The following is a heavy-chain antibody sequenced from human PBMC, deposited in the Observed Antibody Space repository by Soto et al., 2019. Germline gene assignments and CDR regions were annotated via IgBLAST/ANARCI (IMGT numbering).Heavy chain of an antibody. V-gene: IGHV3-9*01. J-gene: IGHJ2*01. CDR1: GVAFVDYV. D-gene: IGHD2-15*01. CDR2: ISWNSGSM. CDR3: AKDMVEVVATWWYFDL. Sequence: EVQLVESGGGLVHPGRSLRLYCAASGVAFVDYVMHWVRQAPGQGLERVSGISWNSGSMGYADSLKGRFTITRDNAKNTMYLQMNSVRYEYTALYYSAKDMVEVVATWWYFDLWGRGTLVTVSS.